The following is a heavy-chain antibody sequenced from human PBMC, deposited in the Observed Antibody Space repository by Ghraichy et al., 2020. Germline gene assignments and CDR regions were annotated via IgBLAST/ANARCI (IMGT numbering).Heavy chain of an antibody. CDR3: ARRASDGSSHFHFCDS. D-gene: IGHD1-1*01. Sequence: SETLSLTCAVSGGSISSSSYYWDWIRQAPGKDLEWIGSIYYSGSTYYNPSLKSRVTISVDTSKNQFSLKMSSVTAADTAVYYCARRASDGSSHFHFCDSWGQGALVTVSS. CDR1: GGSISSSSYY. J-gene: IGHJ4*02. V-gene: IGHV4-39*01. CDR2: IYYSGST.